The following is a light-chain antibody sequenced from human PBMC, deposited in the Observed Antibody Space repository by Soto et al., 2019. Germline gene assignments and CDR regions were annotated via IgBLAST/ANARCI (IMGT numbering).Light chain of an antibody. CDR3: SSYTSSSTYV. CDR1: SSDVGGYNY. J-gene: IGLJ1*01. Sequence: SALTQPAAVYGSPGQSITSSCTGTSSDVGGYNYVSWYQQHPGKAPKLMIYEVSNRPSGVSNRFSGSKSGNTASLTISGLQAEDEADYYCSSYTSSSTYVFGTGTKAPS. V-gene: IGLV2-14*01. CDR2: EVS.